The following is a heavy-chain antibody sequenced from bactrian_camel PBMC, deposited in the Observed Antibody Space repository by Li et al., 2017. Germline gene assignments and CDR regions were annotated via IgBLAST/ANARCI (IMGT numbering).Heavy chain of an antibody. V-gene: IGHV3S40*01. J-gene: IGHJ4*01. CDR3: AARRSFSCRAVVGEFKS. D-gene: IGHD6*01. CDR2: RDFRGEAA. CDR1: GFTYSNNH. Sequence: VQLVESGGGSVQAGGSLRLSCEGSGFTYSNNHMGWFRQADGKEREGVGSRDFRGEAAFAEFAQGRFSISRDNVKNTLYLQMNNLKAEDTAMYYCAARRSFSCRAVVGEFKSWGQGTQVTVS.